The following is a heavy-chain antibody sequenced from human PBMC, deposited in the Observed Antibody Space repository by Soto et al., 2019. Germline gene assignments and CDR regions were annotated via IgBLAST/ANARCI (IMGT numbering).Heavy chain of an antibody. CDR3: ARAGLDYQDSSGAFDY. D-gene: IGHD4-17*01. V-gene: IGHV3-66*01. CDR1: VFSVSSKY. CDR2: IYTSGNA. Sequence: GGSLRLSCEASVFSVSSKYVSWLRQAPGQRPEWVSVIYTSGNAYYGECAQGRFTASRDNSKNTLYLQMTNLRVEDTAVYYCARAGLDYQDSSGAFDYWGQGTLVTVSS. J-gene: IGHJ4*02.